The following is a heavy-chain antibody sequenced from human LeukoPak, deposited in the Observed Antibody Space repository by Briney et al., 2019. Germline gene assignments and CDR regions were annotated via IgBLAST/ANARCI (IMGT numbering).Heavy chain of an antibody. CDR1: GFTFSSYS. CDR2: IYSGTI. D-gene: IGHD4/OR15-4a*01. CDR3: ARRAGAYSHPYDY. Sequence: GGSLRLSCAASGFTFSSYSMNWVRQAPGKGLEWVSFIYSGTIHYSDSVKGRFTISRDNSKNTLYLQMNSLRAEDTAVYYCARRAGAYSHPYDYWGQGTLVTVSS. J-gene: IGHJ4*02. V-gene: IGHV3-53*01.